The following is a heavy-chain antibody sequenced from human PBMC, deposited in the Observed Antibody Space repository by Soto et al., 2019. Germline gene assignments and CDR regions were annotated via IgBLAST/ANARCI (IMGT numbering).Heavy chain of an antibody. V-gene: IGHV6-1*01. CDR2: TYYRSKWYS. D-gene: IGHD6-6*01. Sequence: PSQTLSLTCVISGDSVSSNSAAWNWIRPSPSRGLEWLGRTYYRSKWYSNYAVSMKSRITIHPDTSKNQFSLQLNSVTPEDTSVYYCALIHSSSSSDMDVWGPGTTVTVSS. CDR1: GDSVSSNSAA. J-gene: IGHJ6*02. CDR3: ALIHSSSSSDMDV.